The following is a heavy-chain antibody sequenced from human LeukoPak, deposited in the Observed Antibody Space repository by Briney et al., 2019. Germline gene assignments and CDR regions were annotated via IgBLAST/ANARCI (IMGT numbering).Heavy chain of an antibody. J-gene: IGHJ6*02. CDR1: GGSISSYY. CDR3: AKTDTAGPTPYYYYGMDV. V-gene: IGHV4-59*08. D-gene: IGHD6-13*01. CDR2: IYYSGST. Sequence: PSETLSLTCTVSGGSISSYYWSWIRQPPGKGLEWIGYIYYSGSTNYNPSLKSRVTISVDTSKNQFSPKLSSVTAADTAVYYCAKTDTAGPTPYYYYGMDVWGQGTTVTVSS.